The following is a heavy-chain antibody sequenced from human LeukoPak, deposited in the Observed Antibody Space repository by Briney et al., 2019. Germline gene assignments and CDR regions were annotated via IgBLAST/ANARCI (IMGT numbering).Heavy chain of an antibody. J-gene: IGHJ4*02. CDR2: ISDRSNTI. D-gene: IGHD2/OR15-2a*01. V-gene: IGHV3-48*01. CDR3: ARDSPNIHVHF. Sequence: PGGSLRLSCAASGLTLSTHSVNWVRQAPGKGLEWLSYISDRSNTIHYVDSVKGRFTISRDDAKNLVYLQMNSLKAEDTAVYYCARDSPNIHVHFWGQGTLVTVSS. CDR1: GLTLSTHS.